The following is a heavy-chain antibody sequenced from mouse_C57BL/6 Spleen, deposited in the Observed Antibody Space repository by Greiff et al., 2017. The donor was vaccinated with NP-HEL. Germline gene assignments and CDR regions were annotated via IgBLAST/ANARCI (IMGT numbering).Heavy chain of an antibody. CDR2: IWTGGGT. CDR1: GFSLTSYA. CDR3: ARFYYDYETAWFAY. Sequence: VQLQESGPGLVAPSQSLSITCTVSGFSLTSYAISWVRQPPGKGLEWLGVIWTGGGTNYNSALKSRLSISKDNSKSQVFLKMNSLQTDDTARYYCARFYYDYETAWFAYWGQGTLVTVSA. D-gene: IGHD2-4*01. V-gene: IGHV2-9-1*01. J-gene: IGHJ3*01.